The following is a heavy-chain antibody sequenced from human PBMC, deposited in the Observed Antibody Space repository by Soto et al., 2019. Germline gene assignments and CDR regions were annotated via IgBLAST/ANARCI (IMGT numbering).Heavy chain of an antibody. J-gene: IGHJ5*02. CDR1: GYSXKRYA. D-gene: IGHD2-15*01. V-gene: IGHV1-3*01. CDR3: ARGIATGQLDP. Sequence: SXNVFLKASGYSXKRYASDLVRQAPGQRLAWMGWINPDNGNTKSSKKFQDGVIITSDTYASTAYMELRSLRSEDTAVYYCARGIATGQLDPWGQGPLVTV. CDR2: INPDNGNT.